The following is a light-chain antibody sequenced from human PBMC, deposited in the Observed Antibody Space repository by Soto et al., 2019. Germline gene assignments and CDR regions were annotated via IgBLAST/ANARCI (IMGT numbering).Light chain of an antibody. CDR1: QGISSY. Sequence: AIRMTQSPSSLSASTRDRVTITCRASQGISSYLAWYQQKPGKAPKLLIFDASTLQTGVPSRFGGGGSGTEFTLTISGLQPDDFATYYCQQYNSYSPWTFGPGTKV. V-gene: IGKV1-8*01. CDR2: DAS. CDR3: QQYNSYSPWT. J-gene: IGKJ1*01.